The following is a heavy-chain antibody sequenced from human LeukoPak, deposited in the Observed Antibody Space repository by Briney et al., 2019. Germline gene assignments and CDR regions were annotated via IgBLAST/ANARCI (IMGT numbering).Heavy chain of an antibody. D-gene: IGHD2-2*01. Sequence: GGSLRLSCAASGFIFSSYGMHWVRQAPGKGLEWVAVILSDGSKEFYTDSVKGRFTISRDNSKNTLYLQMNSLRAEDTAVYYCARSGEDIVVVPAALYYYYYMDVWGKGTTVTVSS. CDR1: GFIFSSYG. CDR2: ILSDGSKE. J-gene: IGHJ6*03. V-gene: IGHV3-33*01. CDR3: ARSGEDIVVVPAALYYYYYMDV.